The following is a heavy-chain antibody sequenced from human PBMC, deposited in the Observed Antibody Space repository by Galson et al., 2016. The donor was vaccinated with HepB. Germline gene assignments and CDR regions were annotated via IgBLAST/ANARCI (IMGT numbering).Heavy chain of an antibody. V-gene: IGHV4-31*03. CDR2: IYNSVNT. D-gene: IGHD2-21*02. Sequence: TLSLTCTVSGGSISSGGYYWNWIRQHPGKGLEWIGYIYNSVNTYYNPSLKNRLAISVDTSKNQFSLKLTTVTAADTAVYYCASGEPTAILVSWGQGTLVTVSS. CDR1: GGSISSGGYY. CDR3: ASGEPTAILVS. J-gene: IGHJ5*02.